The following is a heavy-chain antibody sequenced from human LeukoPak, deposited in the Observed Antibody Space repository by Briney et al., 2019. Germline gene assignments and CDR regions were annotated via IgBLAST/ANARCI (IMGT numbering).Heavy chain of an antibody. J-gene: IGHJ4*02. CDR1: GGSFSGYY. V-gene: IGHV4-34*01. Sequence: SETLSLTCAVYGGSFSGYYWSWIRQPPGKGLEWIGEINHSGSTNYNPSLKSRDTISVDTSKNQFSLKLSSVTAADTAVYYCARVARQLVPSSYFDYWGQGTLVTVSS. CDR3: ARVARQLVPSSYFDY. CDR2: INHSGST. D-gene: IGHD6-13*01.